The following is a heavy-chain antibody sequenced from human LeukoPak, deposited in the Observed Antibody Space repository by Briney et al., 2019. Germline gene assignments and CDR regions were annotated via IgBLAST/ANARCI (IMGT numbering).Heavy chain of an antibody. CDR1: GYSFTSYW. CDR2: IDPSDSYT. Sequence: GESLKISFKGSGYSFTSYWISWVRQMPGKGLEWMGRIDPSDSYTNYSPSFQGHVTISADKSISTAYLQWSSLKASDTAMYYCARLYGSGSYYNVDAFDYWGQGTLVTVSS. J-gene: IGHJ4*02. D-gene: IGHD3-10*01. CDR3: ARLYGSGSYYNVDAFDY. V-gene: IGHV5-10-1*01.